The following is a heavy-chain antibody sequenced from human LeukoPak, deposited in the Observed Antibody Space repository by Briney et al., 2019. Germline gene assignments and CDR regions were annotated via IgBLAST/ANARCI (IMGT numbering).Heavy chain of an antibody. J-gene: IGHJ4*02. CDR2: INPNSGGT. Sequence: ASVKVSCTASGYTFTGYYMHWVRQAPGQGLEWMGWINPNSGGTNYAQKFQGRVTMTRDTSISTAYMELSRLRSDDTAVYYCARDHSYYDSSGWFDYWGQGTLVTVSS. CDR3: ARDHSYYDSSGWFDY. D-gene: IGHD3-22*01. V-gene: IGHV1-2*02. CDR1: GYTFTGYY.